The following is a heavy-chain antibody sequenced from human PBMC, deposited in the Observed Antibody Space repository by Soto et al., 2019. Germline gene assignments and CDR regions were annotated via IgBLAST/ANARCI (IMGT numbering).Heavy chain of an antibody. J-gene: IGHJ5*02. D-gene: IGHD6-6*01. CDR3: ARLAARREKSWFYP. Sequence: QVQLQQWGAGLLKPSETLSLTCAVYGGSFSGYYWSWIRQPPGKGLEWIGEITHSGRTNSNPSLKSRVTISVDTSKYQSSLKLSSVPPADTAVYYCARLAARREKSWFYPWGHGTLVTVSA. V-gene: IGHV4-34*01. CDR2: ITHSGRT. CDR1: GGSFSGYY.